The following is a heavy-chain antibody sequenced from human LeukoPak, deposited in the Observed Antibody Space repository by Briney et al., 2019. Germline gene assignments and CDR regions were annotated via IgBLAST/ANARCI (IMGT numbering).Heavy chain of an antibody. J-gene: IGHJ4*02. CDR1: GGTFSSYA. V-gene: IGHV1-69*06. Sequence: SVKVSCKASGGTFSSYAISWVRQAPGQGLEWMGGIIPIFGTANYAQKFQGRVTMTEDTSTDTAYMELSSLRSEDTAVYYCATGALEWLKYYFDYWGQGTLVTVSS. CDR3: ATGALEWLKYYFDY. CDR2: IIPIFGTA. D-gene: IGHD3-3*01.